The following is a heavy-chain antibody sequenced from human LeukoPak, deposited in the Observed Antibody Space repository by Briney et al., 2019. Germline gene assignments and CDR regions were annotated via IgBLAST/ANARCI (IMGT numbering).Heavy chain of an antibody. CDR1: GGSFSGYY. CDR3: ARGINMVRGVISPPTGFDY. V-gene: IGHV4-34*01. J-gene: IGHJ4*01. Sequence: SETLSLTRAVYGGSFSGYYWSWIRQPPGKGLEWIGEINHSGSTNYNPSLKSRVTISVDTSKNQFSLKLSSVTAADTAVYYCARGINMVRGVISPPTGFDYWGQGTPVTVSS. D-gene: IGHD3-10*01. CDR2: INHSGST.